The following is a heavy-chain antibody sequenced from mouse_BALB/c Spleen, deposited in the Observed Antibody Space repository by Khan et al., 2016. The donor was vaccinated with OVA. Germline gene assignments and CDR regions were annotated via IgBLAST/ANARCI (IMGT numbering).Heavy chain of an antibody. D-gene: IGHD2-10*01. V-gene: IGHV2-6-1*01. CDR3: ARQPYYHYNVMDY. J-gene: IGHJ4*01. CDR1: GFSLTNYG. CDR2: IWSDGST. Sequence: QVQLKQSGPGLVAPSQSLSITCTISGFSLTNYGVHWVRQPPGKGLEWLVVIWSDGSTTSNSDLKSRLTITKDNSKSQVFLKMNSLQTDDTAIYFCARQPYYHYNVMDYWGQGTSVTVSS.